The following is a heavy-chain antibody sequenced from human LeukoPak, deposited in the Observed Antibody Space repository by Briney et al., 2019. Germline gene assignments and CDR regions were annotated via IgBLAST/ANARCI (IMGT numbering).Heavy chain of an antibody. J-gene: IGHJ5*02. V-gene: IGHV5-51*01. CDR2: IYPGDSDT. CDR3: ARYNSRNWFDP. Sequence: GESLKISCKGSGYSFTSYWIGWVRQMPGKGLEWMGIIYPGDSDTRYSPSFQGQVTISADKSICTAYLQWSSLKASDASMYYCARYNSRNWFDPWGQGTLVTVSS. D-gene: IGHD6-13*01. CDR1: GYSFTSYW.